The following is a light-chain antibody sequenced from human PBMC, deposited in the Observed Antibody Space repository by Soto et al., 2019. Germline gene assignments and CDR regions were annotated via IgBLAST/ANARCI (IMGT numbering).Light chain of an antibody. CDR3: SSFTSNRIYV. CDR1: HNDIGTYDY. J-gene: IGLJ1*01. V-gene: IGLV2-14*03. Sequence: QAVVTQPTSVSGSPGQSITISCTGNHNDIGTYDYVSWYQQHPGRAPRLLIHGVTTRPSGISGRFSASKSGLTASLTISGLQPEDEADYYFSSFTSNRIYVFGPGTKLTVL. CDR2: GVT.